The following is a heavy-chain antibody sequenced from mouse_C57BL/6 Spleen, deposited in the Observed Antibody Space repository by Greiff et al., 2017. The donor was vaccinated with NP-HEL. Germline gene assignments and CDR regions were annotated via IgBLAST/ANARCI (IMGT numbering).Heavy chain of an antibody. V-gene: IGHV1-9*01. CDR3: ARYYSNPFDY. CDR2: ILPGSGST. J-gene: IGHJ2*01. Sequence: QVQLQQSGAELMKPGASVKLSCQATGYTFTGYWIEWVKQRPGHGLEWIGEILPGSGSTNYTDKFKGKATFTADTASNTAYMRLSSLTTGDSDIYSWARYYSNPFDYWGQGTPLTVSS. D-gene: IGHD2-5*01. CDR1: GYTFTGYW.